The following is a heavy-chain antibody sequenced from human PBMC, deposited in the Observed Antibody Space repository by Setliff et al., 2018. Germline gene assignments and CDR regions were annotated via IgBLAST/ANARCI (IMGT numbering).Heavy chain of an antibody. CDR3: ARDRVSGSSYYYYGMDV. Sequence: SETLSLTCAVYGGSFSGYYWSWIRQPPGKGLEWIGEINHSGSTNYNPSLKSRVTISVDTSKNQFSLKLSSVTAADTAVYYCARDRVSGSSYYYYGMDVWGQGTTVTVSS. D-gene: IGHD1-26*01. CDR2: INHSGST. J-gene: IGHJ6*02. CDR1: GGSFSGYY. V-gene: IGHV4-34*01.